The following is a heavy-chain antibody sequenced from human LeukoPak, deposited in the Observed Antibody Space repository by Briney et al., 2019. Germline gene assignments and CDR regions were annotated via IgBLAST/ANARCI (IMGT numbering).Heavy chain of an antibody. D-gene: IGHD5-12*01. CDR1: GFKFTTFA. CDR3: AKALSYSGYDYYFDF. J-gene: IGHJ4*02. V-gene: IGHV3-23*01. Sequence: PGGSLRLSCAASGFKFTTFAMTWVRQAPGKGLEWVSTITGSGYYTYYADSVKGRFTISRDNSKNTLYLQMNSLRAEDTAVYYCAKALSYSGYDYYFDFGGQGTLVTVSS. CDR2: ITGSGYYT.